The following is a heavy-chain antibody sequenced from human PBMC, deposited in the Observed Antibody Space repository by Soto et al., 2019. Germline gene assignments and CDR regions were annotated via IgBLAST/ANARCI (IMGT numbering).Heavy chain of an antibody. V-gene: IGHV1-2*04. CDR3: ARWGGASKWFDP. J-gene: IGHJ5*02. Sequence: QVQLVQPGAEVREPGASVKVSCKASGYTFTGYHIHWVRQAPGQGLEWMGWINTNTGATNYAQKFQGWVTMTRDTSINTAYVELGRLRYDDTAVYYCARWGGASKWFDPWGQVTLVTVPS. CDR1: GYTFTGYH. CDR2: INTNTGAT. D-gene: IGHD1-26*01.